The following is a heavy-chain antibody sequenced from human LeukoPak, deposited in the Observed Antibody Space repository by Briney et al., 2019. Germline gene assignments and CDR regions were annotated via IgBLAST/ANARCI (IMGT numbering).Heavy chain of an antibody. J-gene: IGHJ4*02. V-gene: IGHV4-59*01. Sequence: SETLSLTCTVSGASISSYYWSWIRQPPGKGLEWIGYIYWIGSTNYNPSLNSRVTISIDRSRDQFSLQLRSVTAADTAVYYCARSDGGSYFFDYWGQGTLVTVSS. CDR2: IYWIGST. CDR3: ARSDGGSYFFDY. D-gene: IGHD1-26*01. CDR1: GASISSYY.